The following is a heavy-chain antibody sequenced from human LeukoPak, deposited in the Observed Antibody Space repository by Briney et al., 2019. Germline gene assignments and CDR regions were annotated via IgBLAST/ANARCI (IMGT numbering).Heavy chain of an antibody. D-gene: IGHD3-16*01. Sequence: AASVKVSCKPSGYSFTRNGMSWVRQAPGQGLEWMAWISANSGNTNYAQIFQDRVTLTTDTSTSTAYMELRSLRSDDRAVYYCARDVNYAFDYWGQGTLVTVSS. CDR1: GYSFTRNG. J-gene: IGHJ4*02. CDR2: ISANSGNT. CDR3: ARDVNYAFDY. V-gene: IGHV1-18*01.